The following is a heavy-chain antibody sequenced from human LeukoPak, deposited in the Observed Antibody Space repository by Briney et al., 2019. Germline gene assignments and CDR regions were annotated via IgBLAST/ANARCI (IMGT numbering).Heavy chain of an antibody. Sequence: GGSLRLSCAASGFTFDDYTMHWVRQAPGKGLEWVSRIKSDGSGATYADSVKGRFTISRDNAKNTLYLQMNSLRAEDTAVYYCARDRYYVLDYWGQGILVTVSS. CDR3: ARDRYYVLDY. V-gene: IGHV3-74*03. CDR1: GFTFDDYT. J-gene: IGHJ4*02. CDR2: IKSDGSGA. D-gene: IGHD3-10*02.